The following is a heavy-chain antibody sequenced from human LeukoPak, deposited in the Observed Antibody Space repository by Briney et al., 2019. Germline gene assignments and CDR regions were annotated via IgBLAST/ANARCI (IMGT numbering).Heavy chain of an antibody. CDR1: GFTFSSYS. CDR2: ISSSSSYI. D-gene: IGHD2-2*01. Sequence: GGSLRLSCAASGFTFSSYSMNWVRQAPGKGLEWVSSISSSSSYIYYADSVKGRFTISRDNAKNSLYLQMNSLRAEDTAVYYCVRDRRDIVVVPGTWAIDPWGQGTLVTVSS. V-gene: IGHV3-21*01. CDR3: VRDRRDIVVVPGTWAIDP. J-gene: IGHJ5*02.